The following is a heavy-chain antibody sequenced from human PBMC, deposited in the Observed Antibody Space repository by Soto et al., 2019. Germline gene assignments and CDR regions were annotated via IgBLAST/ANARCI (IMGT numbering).Heavy chain of an antibody. CDR1: GFTFDDFS. V-gene: IGHV3-43D*04. Sequence: PEGALRLSCAASGFTFDDFSRCGVRQVPGQGLEWFALVNWGVNTTVYADAVKGRFIISRDNSKNSVYLQMDSMRSEDSTIYYCGKGARVTTHYQYQGMEVRGQGTTVTASS. CDR3: GKGARVTTHYQYQGMEV. CDR2: VNWGVNTT. J-gene: IGHJ6*02. D-gene: IGHD4-17*01.